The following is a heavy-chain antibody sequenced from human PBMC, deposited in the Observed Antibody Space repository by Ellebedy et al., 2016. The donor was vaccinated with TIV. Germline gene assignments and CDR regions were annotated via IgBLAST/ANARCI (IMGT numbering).Heavy chain of an antibody. CDR3: ARHGWFGETDYFGVDV. CDR1: GYTFATYW. V-gene: IGHV5-51*01. Sequence: GESLKISCKGSGYTFATYWIGWVRQMPGKGLEWMGIIWPGDSETRYSPSFQGQVTISVDKYSSTAYLQWRNLKASDTAMYYCARHGWFGETDYFGVDVWGQGTTVTVSS. D-gene: IGHD3-10*01. CDR2: IWPGDSET. J-gene: IGHJ6*02.